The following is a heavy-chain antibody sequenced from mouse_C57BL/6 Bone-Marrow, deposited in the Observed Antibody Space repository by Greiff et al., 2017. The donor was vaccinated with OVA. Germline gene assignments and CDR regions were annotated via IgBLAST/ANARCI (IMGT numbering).Heavy chain of an antibody. CDR3: AAPGVY. V-gene: IGHV1-69*01. J-gene: IGHJ4*01. Sequence: QQSCKASGYTFTSYWMHWVKQRPGQGLEWIGEIDPSDSYTNYNQKFKGKSTLTVDKSSSTAYMQLSSLTSEDSAVYYCAAPGVYWGQGTSVTVSS. CDR1: GYTFTSYW. CDR2: IDPSDSYT.